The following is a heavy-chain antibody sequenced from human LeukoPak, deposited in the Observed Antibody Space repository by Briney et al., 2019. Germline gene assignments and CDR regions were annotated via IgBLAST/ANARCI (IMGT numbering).Heavy chain of an antibody. CDR1: GFTFSSFG. CDR3: EKDWGTNGTSVWLFDP. J-gene: IGHJ5*02. CDR2: IWYDGNEK. V-gene: IGHV3-33*06. D-gene: IGHD1-1*01. Sequence: PGGSLRLSCGAPGFTFSSFGMHWLRQAPGKGLEWVAIIWYDGNEKYYSDCVKGRFTISRENSKHTVYLKMNSLRVEDTAVYYCEKDWGTNGTSVWLFDPWGQGTLVSVSS.